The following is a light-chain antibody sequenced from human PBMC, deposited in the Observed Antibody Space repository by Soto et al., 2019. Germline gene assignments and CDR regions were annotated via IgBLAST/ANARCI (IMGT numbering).Light chain of an antibody. CDR1: QSVSSSY. V-gene: IGKV3-20*01. Sequence: EIVLTQSPGTLSLSPGQRATLSCRTSQSVSSSYLAWYQHKRGQAPRLLMFGAASRATGIPDRFSGTGSGTDFTLIISRLEPEDFAVYYCQQYGTTPHTFGQGNKLEI. CDR3: QQYGTTPHT. CDR2: GAA. J-gene: IGKJ2*01.